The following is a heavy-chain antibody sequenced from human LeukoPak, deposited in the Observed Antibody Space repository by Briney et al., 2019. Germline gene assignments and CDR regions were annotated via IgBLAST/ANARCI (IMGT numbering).Heavy chain of an antibody. D-gene: IGHD3-10*01. Sequence: PGGSLRLSCVASGFTFDDYGMSWVRQAPGKGLEWASGINWSGDDSAHADSVEGRFTTSRDNAKKSLYLQMNSLRAEDTAFYYCTRGWIGELSDIWGQGTLVTVSS. J-gene: IGHJ3*02. CDR1: GFTFDDYG. CDR3: TRGWIGELSDI. V-gene: IGHV3-20*04. CDR2: INWSGDDS.